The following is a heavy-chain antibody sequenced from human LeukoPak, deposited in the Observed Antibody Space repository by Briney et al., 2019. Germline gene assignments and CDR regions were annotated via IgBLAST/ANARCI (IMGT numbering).Heavy chain of an antibody. CDR2: INPNSGGT. Sequence: ASVKVSCKASGYTFTVYYIHWVRQAPGQGLEWMGWINPNSGGTNYAQKFQGRVTMTRDTSISTAYMELSRLRSDDTAVYYCARGRGGSYYFDYWGQGTLVTVSS. CDR3: ARGRGGSYYFDY. D-gene: IGHD2-15*01. V-gene: IGHV1-2*02. CDR1: GYTFTVYY. J-gene: IGHJ4*02.